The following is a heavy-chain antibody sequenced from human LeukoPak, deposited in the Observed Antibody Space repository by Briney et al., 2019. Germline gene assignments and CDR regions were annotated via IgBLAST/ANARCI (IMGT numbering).Heavy chain of an antibody. Sequence: GGSLRLSCAASGFIFSDYYMSWIRQAPGKGLEWVSYISSSGSTIYYADSVKGRFTISRDNAKNSLFLQMNSLRAEDTAVYYCARVLRYCSGGNCYSGGLGYMDVWGKGTTVTISS. CDR3: ARVLRYCSGGNCYSGGLGYMDV. V-gene: IGHV3-11*01. J-gene: IGHJ6*03. CDR2: ISSSGSTI. D-gene: IGHD2-15*01. CDR1: GFIFSDYY.